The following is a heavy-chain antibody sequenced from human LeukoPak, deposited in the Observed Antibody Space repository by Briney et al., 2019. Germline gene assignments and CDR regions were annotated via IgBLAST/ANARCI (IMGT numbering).Heavy chain of an antibody. CDR3: ARENRGDGYNYGPDYDY. CDR2: IRYDGGNK. J-gene: IGHJ4*02. D-gene: IGHD5-24*01. CDR1: GFTFSSYG. V-gene: IGHV3-30*02. Sequence: PGGSLRLSCAASGFTFSSYGMHWVRQAPGKGLEWVAFIRYDGGNKYYADSVKGRFTISRDNSKNTLYLQMNSLRAEDTAVYYRARENRGDGYNYGPDYDYWGQGTLVTVSS.